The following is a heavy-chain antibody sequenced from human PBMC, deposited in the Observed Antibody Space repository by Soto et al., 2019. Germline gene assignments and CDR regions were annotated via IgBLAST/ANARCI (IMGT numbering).Heavy chain of an antibody. CDR2: MTPSSGNT. CDR3: TRGDF. J-gene: IGHJ4*02. Sequence: QVQLVQSGAEAKKPGASVTVSCQASGYTFTSYDINWVRLATGQGLEWMGFMTPSSGNTGYAQKFQGRVTLTRSTSIRTAYLELSSLLSDDTAVYYCTRGDFWGQGTLVTVSS. V-gene: IGHV1-8*01. CDR1: GYTFTSYD.